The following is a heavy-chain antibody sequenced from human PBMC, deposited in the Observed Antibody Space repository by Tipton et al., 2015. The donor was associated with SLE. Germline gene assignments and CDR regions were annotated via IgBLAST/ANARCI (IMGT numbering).Heavy chain of an antibody. CDR2: IYYSGST. Sequence: TLSLTCTVSGGSISSHYWSWIRQPPGKGLEWIGYIYYSGSTNYNPSLKSQVTISVGTSKNQFSLKLSSVPAADTAVHYCAREGAEGFDPWGQGTLVTVSS. J-gene: IGHJ5*02. V-gene: IGHV4-59*11. D-gene: IGHD3-16*01. CDR3: AREGAEGFDP. CDR1: GGSISSHY.